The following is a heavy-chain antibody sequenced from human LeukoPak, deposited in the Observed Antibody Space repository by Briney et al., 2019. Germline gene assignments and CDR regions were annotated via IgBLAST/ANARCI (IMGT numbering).Heavy chain of an antibody. Sequence: GGSLRLSCTPSGFTFSDYSMNWVRQAPGKGLEWVSSISTSSTYTFYADSVKGRFTTSRDNRKNSLYLQMSSLTAEDTAVYYCARDASGFYLYYYMDVWGKGTTVTVSS. CDR3: ARDASGFYLYYYMDV. J-gene: IGHJ6*03. CDR2: ISTSSTYT. CDR1: GFTFSDYS. D-gene: IGHD6-25*01. V-gene: IGHV3-21*01.